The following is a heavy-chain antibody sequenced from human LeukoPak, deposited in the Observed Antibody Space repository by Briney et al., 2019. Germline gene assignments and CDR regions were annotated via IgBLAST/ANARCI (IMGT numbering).Heavy chain of an antibody. J-gene: IGHJ4*02. Sequence: ASVKVSCKASGYTFTGYYMHWVRQAPGQGLEWMGWINPNSGGTNFAQKFRGRVTMTRDTSISTAFMELSRLTPDDTAVYYCARLWNTGYIIYFDSWGQGALVTVSS. CDR3: ARLWNTGYIIYFDS. CDR1: GYTFTGYY. D-gene: IGHD5-12*01. CDR2: INPNSGGT. V-gene: IGHV1-2*02.